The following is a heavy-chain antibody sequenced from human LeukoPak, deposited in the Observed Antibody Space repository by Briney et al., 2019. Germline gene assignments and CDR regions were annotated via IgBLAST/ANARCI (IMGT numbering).Heavy chain of an antibody. J-gene: IGHJ4*02. D-gene: IGHD6-19*01. CDR1: GFTFDDYA. CDR3: SRGGIRESGGWSGY. V-gene: IGHV3-21*01. CDR2: ISSSGGII. Sequence: GRSLRLSCAASGFTFDDYAMHWVRQAPGKGLEWVSSISSSGGIIYYADSVTGRFTISRDNAKNSLYLQMNSLRAEDTAVYYCSRGGIRESGGWSGYWGQGTLVTVSS.